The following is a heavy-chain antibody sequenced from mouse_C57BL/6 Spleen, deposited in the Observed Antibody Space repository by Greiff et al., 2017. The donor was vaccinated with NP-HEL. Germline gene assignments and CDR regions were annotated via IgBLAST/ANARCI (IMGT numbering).Heavy chain of an antibody. CDR3: ARYGPNSNFFDY. D-gene: IGHD1-2*01. J-gene: IGHJ2*01. CDR1: GFNIKDYY. Sequence: VQLQQSGAELVKPGASVKLSCTASGFNIKDYYMHWVKQRTEQGLEWLGRIDPEAGENKYAPTFQGKATITADTSSNTSYLQRSSLTSEVTAVYYCARYGPNSNFFDYWGQGTTLTVSS. CDR2: IDPEAGEN. V-gene: IGHV14-2*01.